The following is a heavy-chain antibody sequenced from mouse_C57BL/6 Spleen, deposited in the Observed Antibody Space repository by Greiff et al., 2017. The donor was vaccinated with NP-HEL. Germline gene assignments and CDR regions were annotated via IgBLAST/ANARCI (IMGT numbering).Heavy chain of an antibody. V-gene: IGHV1-26*01. J-gene: IGHJ3*01. CDR1: GYTFTDYY. CDR2: INPNNGGT. Sequence: EVQLQQSGPELVKPGASVKISCKASGYTFTDYYMNWVKQSHGKSLEWIGDINPNNGGTSYNQKFKGKATLTVDKSSSTAYMELRSLTSEDSAVYYCAWIAWFAYWGQGTLVTVSA. CDR3: AWIAWFAY.